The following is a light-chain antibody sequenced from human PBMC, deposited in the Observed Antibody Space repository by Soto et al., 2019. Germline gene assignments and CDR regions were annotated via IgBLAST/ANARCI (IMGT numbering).Light chain of an antibody. Sequence: QAVLTQPASVSGSPGQSITISCTGTSSDVGSYNLVSWYQQHPGKAPKLMIYEVSKRPSGVSNRFSGSKSGNTASLTISGRQAEDEADYYCCSYAGSSTWGVFGPGTKLTVL. CDR2: EVS. CDR3: CSYAGSSTWGV. V-gene: IGLV2-23*02. J-gene: IGLJ1*01. CDR1: SSDVGSYNL.